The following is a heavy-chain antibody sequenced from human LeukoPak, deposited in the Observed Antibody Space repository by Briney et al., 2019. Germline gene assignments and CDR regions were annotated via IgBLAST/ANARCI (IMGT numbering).Heavy chain of an antibody. Sequence: ASVKVSCKASGYTFTGYYMHWVRQAPGQGLERMGWINPNSGGTNYAQKFQGRVTMTRDTSISTAYMELSRLRSDDTAVYYCAEGYSSGLSYFDYWGQGTLVTVSS. V-gene: IGHV1-2*02. CDR2: INPNSGGT. CDR3: AEGYSSGLSYFDY. D-gene: IGHD6-19*01. J-gene: IGHJ4*02. CDR1: GYTFTGYY.